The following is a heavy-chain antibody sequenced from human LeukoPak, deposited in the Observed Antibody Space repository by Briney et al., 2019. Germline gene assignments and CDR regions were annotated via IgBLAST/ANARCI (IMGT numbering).Heavy chain of an antibody. Sequence: PGRSLRLSCAASGFTFDDYAMHWVRQAPGKGLEWVSGISWNSGSIGYADSVMGRFTISRDNAKNSLYLQMNSLRAEDTALYYCAKVPSSGWYGGYYFDYWGQGTLVTVSS. CDR1: GFTFDDYA. CDR2: ISWNSGSI. J-gene: IGHJ4*02. CDR3: AKVPSSGWYGGYYFDY. V-gene: IGHV3-9*01. D-gene: IGHD6-19*01.